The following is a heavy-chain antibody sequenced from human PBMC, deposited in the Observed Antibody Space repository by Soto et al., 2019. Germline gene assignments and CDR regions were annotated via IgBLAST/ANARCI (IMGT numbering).Heavy chain of an antibody. CDR3: ARVGITMVRGVIITSHYYYGMDV. Sequence: SGGSLRLSCAASVFTFSSYWVHWVRQAPGKGLVWVSRINSDGSSTSYADSVKGRFTISRDNAKNTLYLQMNSLRAEDTAVYYCARVGITMVRGVIITSHYYYGMDVWGQGTTVTVSS. J-gene: IGHJ6*02. D-gene: IGHD3-10*01. V-gene: IGHV3-74*01. CDR2: INSDGSST. CDR1: VFTFSSYW.